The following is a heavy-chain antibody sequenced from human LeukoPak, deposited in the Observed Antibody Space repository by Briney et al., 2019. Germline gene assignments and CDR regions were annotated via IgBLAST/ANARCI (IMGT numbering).Heavy chain of an antibody. D-gene: IGHD6-19*01. CDR1: GYSISSGYY. CDR3: ARYDRQWLNSFDY. Sequence: SETLSLTCTVSGYSISSGYYWGWIRQPPGKGLEWIGSIYHSGSTYYNPSLKSRVTISVDTSKNQFSLKLSSVAAADTAVYYCARYDRQWLNSFDYWGQGTLVTVSS. CDR2: IYHSGST. J-gene: IGHJ4*02. V-gene: IGHV4-38-2*02.